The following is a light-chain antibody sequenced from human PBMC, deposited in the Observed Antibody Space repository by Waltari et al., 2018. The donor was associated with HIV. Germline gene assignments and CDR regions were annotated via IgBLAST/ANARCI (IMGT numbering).Light chain of an antibody. Sequence: QSALTQPRSVSGSPGQSVTISCTGTRSDVGGYNYVSWYQHHPGKAPKFMIYDVTKRPSGVPDRFSGSKSGNTASLTISGLQAEDEADYYCCSYAGRYTYVFGTGTKVTVL. CDR1: RSDVGGYNY. CDR2: DVT. CDR3: CSYAGRYTYV. V-gene: IGLV2-11*01. J-gene: IGLJ1*01.